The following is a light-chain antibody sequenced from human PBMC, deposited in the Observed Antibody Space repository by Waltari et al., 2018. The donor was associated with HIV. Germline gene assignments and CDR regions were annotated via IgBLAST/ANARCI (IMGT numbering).Light chain of an antibody. Sequence: QSVLTQPPSASGTPGQRVTISCSGGRSNIGGNFVYWYQRLPGTAPKLLIYMIDQRPSGFPDRFSGSRSGTSASLVISGLRSEDEADYYCASWDDSVFGPVFGGGTKVTVL. V-gene: IGLV1-47*01. J-gene: IGLJ2*01. CDR2: MID. CDR3: ASWDDSVFGPV. CDR1: RSNIGGNF.